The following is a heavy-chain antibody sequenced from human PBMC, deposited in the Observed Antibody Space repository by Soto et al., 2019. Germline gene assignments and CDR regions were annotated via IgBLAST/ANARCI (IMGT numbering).Heavy chain of an antibody. D-gene: IGHD6-6*01. Sequence: SVTLSLTCTVSGGSISSYYWSWIRQPPGKGLEWIGYIYYSGSTNYNPSLKSRVTISVDTSKNQFSLKLSSVTAADTAVYYCAGSTLLFYSSSSLGEFDPWGQGTLFTVSS. CDR2: IYYSGST. V-gene: IGHV4-59*08. J-gene: IGHJ5*02. CDR3: AGSTLLFYSSSSLGEFDP. CDR1: GGSISSYY.